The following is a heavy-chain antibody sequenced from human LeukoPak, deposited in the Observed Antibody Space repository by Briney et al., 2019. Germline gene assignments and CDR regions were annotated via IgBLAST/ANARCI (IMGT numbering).Heavy chain of an antibody. J-gene: IGHJ4*02. CDR2: IYAGGTT. D-gene: IGHD4-11*01. CDR3: ARAPTITTIFDC. V-gene: IGHV3-66*01. Sequence: GGSLRLSCAASEFTVSSNYMSWVRQAPGKGLEWVAIIYAGGTTHYADSVKGRFTISRDNSRNTLYLQMNILRAEDTAVYYCARAPTITTIFDCWGQRPLVTVSS. CDR1: EFTVSSNY.